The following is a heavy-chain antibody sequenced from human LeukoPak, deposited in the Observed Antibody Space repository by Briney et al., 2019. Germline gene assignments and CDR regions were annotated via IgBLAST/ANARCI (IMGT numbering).Heavy chain of an antibody. J-gene: IGHJ5*02. CDR1: GYTFTSYY. D-gene: IGHD6-13*01. CDR3: ARDLEWSIAAADTYNWFDP. V-gene: IGHV1-46*01. Sequence: ASVKVSCKASGYTFTSYYMHWVRQAPGQGLEWMGIINPSGGSASYAQKFQGRVTMTRDTSTSTVYMELSSLRSEDTAVYYCARDLEWSIAAADTYNWFDPWGQGTLVTVSS. CDR2: INPSGGSA.